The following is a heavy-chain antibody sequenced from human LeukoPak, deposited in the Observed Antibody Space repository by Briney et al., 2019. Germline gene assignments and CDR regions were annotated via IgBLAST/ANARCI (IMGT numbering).Heavy chain of an antibody. CDR3: SRLKIGFGELSAYYYYMDV. D-gene: IGHD3-10*01. J-gene: IGHJ6*03. Sequence: SETLSLTCTVSGGSNSSSSYYWGWIRQPPGKGLEWIGSIYYSGSTYYNPSLKSRVTISVDTSKNQFSLKLSSVTAADTAVYYCSRLKIGFGELSAYYYYMDVWGKGTTVTISS. V-gene: IGHV4-39*01. CDR2: IYYSGST. CDR1: GGSNSSSSYY.